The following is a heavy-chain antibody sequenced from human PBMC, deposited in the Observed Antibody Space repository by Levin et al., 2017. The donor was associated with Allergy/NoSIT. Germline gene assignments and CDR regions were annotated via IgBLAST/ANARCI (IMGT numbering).Heavy chain of an antibody. J-gene: IGHJ3*02. CDR3: ARDGPAGSYGYPYTNAFDI. CDR2: IIPIFGTA. CDR1: GGTFSSYA. V-gene: IGHV1-69*13. Sequence: SVKVSCKASGGTFSSYAISWVRQAPGQGLEWMGGIIPIFGTANYAQKFQGRVTITADESTSTAYMELSSLRSEDTAVYYCARDGPAGSYGYPYTNAFDIWGQGTMVTVSS. D-gene: IGHD5-18*01.